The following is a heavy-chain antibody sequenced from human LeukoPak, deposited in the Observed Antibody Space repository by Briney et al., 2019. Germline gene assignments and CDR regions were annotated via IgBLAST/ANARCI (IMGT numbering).Heavy chain of an antibody. Sequence: SGTLSLTCAVSGGSISSSNWWSWVRQPPGKGLEWIGEIYHSGSTNYNPSLKSRVTISVDKSVNQFSLKLSSVTAADTAVYYCARDGGSYYSAFDIWGQGTMVTVSS. CDR3: ARDGGSYYSAFDI. D-gene: IGHD1-26*01. V-gene: IGHV4-4*02. CDR1: GGSISSSNW. J-gene: IGHJ3*02. CDR2: IYHSGST.